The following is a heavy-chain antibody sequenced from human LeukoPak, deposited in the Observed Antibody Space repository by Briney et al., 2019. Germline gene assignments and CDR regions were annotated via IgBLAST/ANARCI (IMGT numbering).Heavy chain of an antibody. D-gene: IGHD3-3*01. CDR2: IYSGGST. J-gene: IGHJ6*02. CDR1: GFTFSSYA. Sequence: PGGSLRLSCAASGFTFSSYAMSWVRQAPGKGLEWVSVIYSGGSTYYADSVKGRFTISRDNSKNTLYLQMNSLRAEDTAVYYCARGKVLRFMWGMDVWGQGTTVTVSS. CDR3: ARGKVLRFMWGMDV. V-gene: IGHV3-66*02.